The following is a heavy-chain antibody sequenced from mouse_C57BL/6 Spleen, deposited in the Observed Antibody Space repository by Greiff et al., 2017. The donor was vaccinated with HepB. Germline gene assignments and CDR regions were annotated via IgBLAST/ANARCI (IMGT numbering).Heavy chain of an antibody. V-gene: IGHV1-50*01. CDR3: ARGGGYSSSLGRGRDFDY. CDR2: IDPSDSYT. J-gene: IGHJ2*01. D-gene: IGHD1-1*01. Sequence: QVQLQQPGAELVKPGASVKLSCKASGYTFTSYWMQWVKQRPGQGLEWIGEIDPSDSYTNYNQKFKGKATLTVDTSSSTAYMQLSSLTSEDSAVYYCARGGGYSSSLGRGRDFDYWGQGTTLTVSS. CDR1: GYTFTSYW.